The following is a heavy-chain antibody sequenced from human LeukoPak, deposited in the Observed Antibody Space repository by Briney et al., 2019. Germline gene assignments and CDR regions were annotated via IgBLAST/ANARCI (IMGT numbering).Heavy chain of an antibody. V-gene: IGHV1-2*02. CDR3: ARAKNTAMAYYYYYMDV. CDR1: GYTFTGYY. D-gene: IGHD5-18*01. J-gene: IGHJ6*03. Sequence: GASVKVSCKASGYTFTGYYLHWVRQAPGQGLEWMGWINPNSGGTNYAQEFQGRVTMTRDTSISTAYLELSRLRSDDTAVYYCARAKNTAMAYYYYYMDVWGKGTTVTVSS. CDR2: INPNSGGT.